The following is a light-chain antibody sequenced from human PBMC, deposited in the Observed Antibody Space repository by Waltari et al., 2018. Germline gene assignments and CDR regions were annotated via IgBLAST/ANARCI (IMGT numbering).Light chain of an antibody. CDR1: SRDFGSYDL. V-gene: IGLV2-23*02. Sequence: QSALTQPASVSGSPGQSITISCTGTSRDFGSYDLVSWYQQPPGKAPQLMTYEVSERPSGVSNRFSGSKSGNTASLTISGLQAEDEADYYCCSFASTPSYVFGTGTKVTVL. J-gene: IGLJ1*01. CDR3: CSFASTPSYV. CDR2: EVS.